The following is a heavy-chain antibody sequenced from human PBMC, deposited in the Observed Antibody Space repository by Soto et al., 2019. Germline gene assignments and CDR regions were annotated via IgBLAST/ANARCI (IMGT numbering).Heavy chain of an antibody. D-gene: IGHD2-21*02. V-gene: IGHV3-30-3*01. CDR1: GFIFTDYQ. CDR2: TPN. Sequence: GGSLRLSCVASGFIFTDYQMHWVRQAPGKGLEWVGTPNHCAEFVEGRFTISRDNSKNTLYLQMTNLRPEDTAVYFCAREIGGTAPDFWGQGTMVTVSS. J-gene: IGHJ4*02. CDR3: AREIGGTAPDF.